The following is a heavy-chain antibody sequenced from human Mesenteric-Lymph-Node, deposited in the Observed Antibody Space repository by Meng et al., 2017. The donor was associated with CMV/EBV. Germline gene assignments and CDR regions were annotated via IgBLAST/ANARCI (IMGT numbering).Heavy chain of an antibody. Sequence: SLKISCAASGFNFDDYAMHWVRQSPGKGLEWVSSITWNADSIAYADFVKGRFTISRDNAKNSLYLQMNSLRLEDTALYYCAGIVTTAARDYHAMEVWGQGTTVTVSS. D-gene: IGHD4-11*01. CDR3: AGIVTTAARDYHAMEV. J-gene: IGHJ6*02. V-gene: IGHV3-9*01. CDR1: GFNFDDYA. CDR2: ITWNADSI.